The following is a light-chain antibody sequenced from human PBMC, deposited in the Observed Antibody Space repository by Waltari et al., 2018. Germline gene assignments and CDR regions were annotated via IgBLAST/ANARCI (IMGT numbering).Light chain of an antibody. CDR2: DAS. CDR3: QQSNSMPLT. J-gene: IGKJ4*01. V-gene: IGKV1-39*01. Sequence: DIHMTQSPSSLSASVGDRVTITCRASQSIGGYLNWYQQKPGKAPDLLIYDASSLQSGVPSRFSGSGSGTDFTLTITTLQPEDFATYYCQQSNSMPLTVGGGTKVEIK. CDR1: QSIGGY.